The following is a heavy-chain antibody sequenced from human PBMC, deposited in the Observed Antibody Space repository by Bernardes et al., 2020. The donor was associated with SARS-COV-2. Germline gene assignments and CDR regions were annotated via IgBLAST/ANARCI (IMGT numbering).Heavy chain of an antibody. CDR1: GFTFSSYG. D-gene: IGHD1-26*01. CDR3: AKGQGGSYWDGFDY. CDR2: ISYDGSNK. V-gene: IGHV3-30*18. J-gene: IGHJ4*02. Sequence: GGSLRLSCAASGFTFSSYGMHWVRQAPGKGLEWVAVISYDGSNKYYADSVKGRFTISRDNSKNTQYLQMNSLRAEDTAVYYCAKGQGGSYWDGFDYWGQGTLVTVSS.